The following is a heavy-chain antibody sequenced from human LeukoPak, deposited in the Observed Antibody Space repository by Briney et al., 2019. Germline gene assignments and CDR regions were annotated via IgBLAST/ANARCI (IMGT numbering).Heavy chain of an antibody. CDR1: GFTFSSYS. V-gene: IGHV3-21*01. Sequence: GGSLRLSCAASGFTFSSYSMNWVRQAPGKGLEWVSSISTSSIYMYYADSVKGRFTVSRDNARNSLYLQIDSLSAEDTALYYCAREGQYATDAFDIWGQGTMVTVSS. D-gene: IGHD2-2*01. CDR2: ISTSSIYM. J-gene: IGHJ3*02. CDR3: AREGQYATDAFDI.